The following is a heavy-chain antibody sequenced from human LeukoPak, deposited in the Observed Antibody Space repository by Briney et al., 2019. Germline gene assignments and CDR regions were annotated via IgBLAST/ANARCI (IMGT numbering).Heavy chain of an antibody. CDR1: GFTFSSYW. CDR2: INSDGSST. V-gene: IGHV3-74*01. CDR3: ARWGYSYGFPYYYGMDV. Sequence: GGSLRLSCAASGFTFSSYWMHWVRQAPGKGLVWVSRINSDGSSTSYADSVKGRFTISRDNAKNTLYLQMNSLRAEDTAVYYCARWGYSYGFPYYYGMDVWGQGTTVTVSS. D-gene: IGHD5-18*01. J-gene: IGHJ6*02.